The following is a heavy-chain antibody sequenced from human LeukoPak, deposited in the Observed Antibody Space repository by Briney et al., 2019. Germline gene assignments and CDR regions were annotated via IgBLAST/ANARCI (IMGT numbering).Heavy chain of an antibody. D-gene: IGHD6-13*01. CDR3: AKSAQYSSAWFTGSFDY. CDR2: INPNSGDT. Sequence: GASVKVSCKASGYTFSDYYMHWVRQAPGQGLQWVGWINPNSGDTHYAQMFQGRVTMTRDTSINTAYVELRRVRSDDTAVCYCAKSAQYSSAWFTGSFDYWGQGTLVTVSS. CDR1: GYTFSDYY. V-gene: IGHV1-2*02. J-gene: IGHJ4*02.